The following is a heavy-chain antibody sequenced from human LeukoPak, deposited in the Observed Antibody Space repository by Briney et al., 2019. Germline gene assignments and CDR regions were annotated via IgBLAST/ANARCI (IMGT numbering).Heavy chain of an antibody. CDR1: GFTFSSYA. J-gene: IGHJ4*02. CDR3: ARTGVSGSSEEYYFDY. V-gene: IGHV3-30-3*01. D-gene: IGHD3-10*01. CDR2: ISYDGSNK. Sequence: GGSLRLSCAASGFTFSSYAMHWVRQAPGKGLEWVAVISYDGSNKYYADSVKGRFTISRDNSKNTLYLQMSSLRAEDTAVYYCARTGVSGSSEEYYFDYWGQGTLVTVSS.